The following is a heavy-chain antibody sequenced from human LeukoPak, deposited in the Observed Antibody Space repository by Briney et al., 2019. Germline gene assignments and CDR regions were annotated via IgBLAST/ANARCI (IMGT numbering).Heavy chain of an antibody. D-gene: IGHD1-20*01. CDR2: INHSGST. J-gene: IGHJ3*02. V-gene: IGHV4-39*07. Sequence: SETLSLTCTVSGGSISSSSYCWGWIRQPPGKGLEWIGEINHSGSTNYNPSLKSRVTISVDTSKNQFSLKLSSVTAADTAVYYCARRGITGTTPRSDAFDIWGQGTMVTVSS. CDR3: ARRGITGTTPRSDAFDI. CDR1: GGSISSSSYC.